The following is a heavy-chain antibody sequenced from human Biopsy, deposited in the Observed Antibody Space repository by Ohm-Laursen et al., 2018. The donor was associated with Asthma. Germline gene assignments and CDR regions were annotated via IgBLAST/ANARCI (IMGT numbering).Heavy chain of an antibody. Sequence: LSLTCAASGFTFGDYWMSWVRQVPGKGLEWVANIKHDGTEKNHVDSLKGRFTISRDNAKNSLYLQMHSLRAEGTAVYYCARGDSSNWSHYYFDYWGQGTLVTVSS. CDR2: IKHDGTEK. D-gene: IGHD3-22*01. CDR3: ARGDSSNWSHYYFDY. J-gene: IGHJ4*02. CDR1: GFTFGDYW. V-gene: IGHV3-7*03.